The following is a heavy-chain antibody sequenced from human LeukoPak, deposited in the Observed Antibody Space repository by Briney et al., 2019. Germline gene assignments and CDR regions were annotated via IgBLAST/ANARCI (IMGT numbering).Heavy chain of an antibody. CDR3: ARFDRSSWDTFDH. CDR2: INPNSGAP. V-gene: IGHV1-2*02. CDR1: GYTFIDYY. J-gene: IGHJ4*02. D-gene: IGHD6-13*01. Sequence: GASVKVSCKASGYTFIDYYIHWARQAPGQGLEWMGWINPNSGAPNYAQKLQGGVPMTRDTSISTVYMELSSLRSDDTAVYYCARFDRSSWDTFDHWGQGTLVTVSS.